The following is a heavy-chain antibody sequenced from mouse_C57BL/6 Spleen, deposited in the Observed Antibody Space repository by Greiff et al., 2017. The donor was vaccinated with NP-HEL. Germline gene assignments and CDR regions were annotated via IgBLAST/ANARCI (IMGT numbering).Heavy chain of an antibody. D-gene: IGHD1-1*01. CDR2: ISDGGSYT. V-gene: IGHV5-4*01. J-gene: IGHJ4*01. Sequence: EVQLVESGGGLVKPGGSLKLSCAASGFTFSSYAMSWVRQTPEKRLEWVATISDGGSYTYYPDNVKGRFTISRDNAKNNLYLQMSHLKSEDTAMYYCARDTPYYYGSSTGAMDYWGQGTSVTVSS. CDR3: ARDTPYYYGSSTGAMDY. CDR1: GFTFSSYA.